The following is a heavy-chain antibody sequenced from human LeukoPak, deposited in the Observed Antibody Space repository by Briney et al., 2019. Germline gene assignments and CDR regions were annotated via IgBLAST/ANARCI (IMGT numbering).Heavy chain of an antibody. Sequence: GASVKVSCKASGYTFTSYDINWVRQATGQGLEWMGWMNPNSGNTGYAQKFQGRVTMTRDTSISTAYMELSRLKSDDTAVYYCARVTLTGTTDYWGQGTLVTVSS. CDR3: ARVTLTGTTDY. J-gene: IGHJ4*02. CDR2: MNPNSGNT. V-gene: IGHV1-8*02. CDR1: GYTFTSYD. D-gene: IGHD1-20*01.